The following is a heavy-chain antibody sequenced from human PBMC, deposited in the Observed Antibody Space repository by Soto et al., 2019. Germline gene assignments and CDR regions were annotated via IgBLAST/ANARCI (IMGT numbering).Heavy chain of an antibody. D-gene: IGHD2-21*02. J-gene: IGHJ6*02. CDR1: GGTISRYY. CDR2: MYNTGST. V-gene: IGHV4-59*01. CDR3: ARDLWGYCGTDCYPLDV. Sequence: QVQLQESGPGLVKPSETLSLTCTVSGGTISRYYWSWIRQPPGKGLEWIGYMYNTGSTVYNPSFKSRVTISVDTSKHLFSLKLNSGTAADAAVYYCARDLWGYCGTDCYPLDVWGQGTTVTVSS.